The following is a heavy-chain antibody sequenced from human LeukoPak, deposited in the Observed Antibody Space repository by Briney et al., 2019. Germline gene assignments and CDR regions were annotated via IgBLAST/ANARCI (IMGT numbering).Heavy chain of an antibody. Sequence: SETLSLTCTVSGGSISSYYWSWIRQPPGKGLEWIGYIYYSGSTNYNPSLKSRVTISVDTSKNQFSLKLSSVTAADTAVYYCARAGAVAGRDAFDIWGQGTMVTVSS. J-gene: IGHJ3*02. V-gene: IGHV4-59*01. CDR2: IYYSGST. CDR1: GGSISSYY. D-gene: IGHD6-19*01. CDR3: ARAGAVAGRDAFDI.